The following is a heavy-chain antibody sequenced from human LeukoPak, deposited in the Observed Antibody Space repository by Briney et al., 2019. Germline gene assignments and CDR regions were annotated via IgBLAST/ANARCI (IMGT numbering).Heavy chain of an antibody. CDR3: AKDWFGELFVDY. J-gene: IGHJ4*02. Sequence: GGSLRLSCAASGFTFSSYAMSWVRQAPGKGLEWVSAISGSGGSTYYATSVKGRFTISRDNSKNTLYLQMHSLRAEDTAVYYCAKDWFGELFVDYWGQGTLVTVSS. D-gene: IGHD3-10*01. V-gene: IGHV3-23*01. CDR1: GFTFSSYA. CDR2: ISGSGGST.